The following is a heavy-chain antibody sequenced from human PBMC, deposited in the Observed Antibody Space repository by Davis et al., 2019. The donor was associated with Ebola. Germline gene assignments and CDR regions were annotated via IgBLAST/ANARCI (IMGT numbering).Heavy chain of an antibody. Sequence: SETLSLTCAVYGGSFSGYYWSWIRQPPGKGLEWIGEINHSGSTNYNPSLKSPVTISVDTSKNQFSLKLSSVTAADTAVYYCARARVVVVAARYIYYYYGMDVWGQGTTVTVSS. D-gene: IGHD2-15*01. J-gene: IGHJ6*02. V-gene: IGHV4-34*01. CDR2: INHSGST. CDR3: ARARVVVVAARYIYYYYGMDV. CDR1: GGSFSGYY.